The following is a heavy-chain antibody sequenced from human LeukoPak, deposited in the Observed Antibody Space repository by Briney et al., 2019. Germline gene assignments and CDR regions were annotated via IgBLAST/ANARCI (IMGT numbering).Heavy chain of an antibody. Sequence: SVKVSCKASGGTLSSYAISWVRQATGQGLEWMGGIIPIFGTANYAQKFQGRVTITADESTSTAYMELSSLRSEDTAVYYCARGGYSGSYWPEHFQHWGQGTLVTVSS. CDR1: GGTLSSYA. CDR2: IIPIFGTA. J-gene: IGHJ1*01. D-gene: IGHD1-26*01. V-gene: IGHV1-69*13. CDR3: ARGGYSGSYWPEHFQH.